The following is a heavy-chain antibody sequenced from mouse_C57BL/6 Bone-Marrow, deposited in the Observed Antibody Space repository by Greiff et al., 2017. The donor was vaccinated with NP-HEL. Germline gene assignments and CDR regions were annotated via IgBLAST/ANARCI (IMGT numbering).Heavy chain of an antibody. Sequence: EVKLQESGAELVRPGASVKLSCTASGFNIKDDYMHWVKQRPEQGLEWIGWIDPENGDTEYASKFQGKATITADTSSNTAYLQLSSLTSEDTAVYYCTTKLLWFAYWGQGTLVTVSA. CDR3: TTKLLWFAY. V-gene: IGHV14-4*01. J-gene: IGHJ3*01. CDR2: IDPENGDT. CDR1: GFNIKDDY.